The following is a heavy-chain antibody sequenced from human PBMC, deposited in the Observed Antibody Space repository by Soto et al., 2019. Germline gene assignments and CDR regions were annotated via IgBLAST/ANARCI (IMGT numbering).Heavy chain of an antibody. J-gene: IGHJ4*02. CDR1: GGSVSSGSYY. CDR3: ARGARYSGYAQGIFDY. V-gene: IGHV4-61*01. CDR2: IYYSGST. D-gene: IGHD5-12*01. Sequence: PSETLSLTCTVSGGSVSSGSYYWSWIRQPPGKGLEWIGYIYYSGSTNYNPSLKSRVTISVDTSKNQFSLKLSSVTAADTAVYYCARGARYSGYAQGIFDYCGQGPLVTVSS.